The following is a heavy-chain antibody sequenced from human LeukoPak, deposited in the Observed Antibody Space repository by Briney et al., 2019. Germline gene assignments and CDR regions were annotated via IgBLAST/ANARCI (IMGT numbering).Heavy chain of an antibody. V-gene: IGHV4-38-2*01. CDR1: VYSFTSGHY. CDR2: IYHTGSS. J-gene: IGHJ4*02. CDR3: ARYCTSTTCILRGFDY. D-gene: IGHD2-2*01. Sequence: SETLSLTCSVSVYSFTSGHYWGWIRQPPGKGLEWIANIYHTGSSHYNPTLKRRVTISVDTSKNQFSLKLSSVTAADTAVYYCARYCTSTTCILRGFDYWGQGTLVTVSS.